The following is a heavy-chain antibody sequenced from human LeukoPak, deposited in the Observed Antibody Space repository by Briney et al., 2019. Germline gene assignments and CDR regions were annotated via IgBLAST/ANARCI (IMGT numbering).Heavy chain of an antibody. CDR2: IYHSGST. J-gene: IGHJ4*02. CDR3: ARLYCSSTSCSFDY. CDR1: GYSISSGYY. Sequence: PSETLSLTCAVSGYSISSGYYWGWIRQPPGKGLGWIGSIYHSGSTYYNPSLKSRVTISVDTSKNQFSLKLSSVTAADTAVYYCARLYCSSTSCSFDYWGQGTLVTVSS. D-gene: IGHD2-2*01. V-gene: IGHV4-38-2*01.